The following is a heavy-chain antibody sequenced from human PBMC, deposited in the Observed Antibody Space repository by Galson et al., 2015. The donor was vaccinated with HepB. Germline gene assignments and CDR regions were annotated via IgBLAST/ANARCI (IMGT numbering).Heavy chain of an antibody. V-gene: IGHV1-69*13. J-gene: IGHJ4*02. D-gene: IGHD2-21*02. CDR3: ARWAAYCGGDCSPASYYFDY. CDR2: IIPIFGTA. CDR1: GGTFSSYA. Sequence: SVKVSCKASGGTFSSYAISWVRQAPGQGLEWMGGIIPIFGTANYAQKFQGRVTITADESTSTAYMELSSLRSEDTAVYYCARWAAYCGGDCSPASYYFDYWGQGTLVTVSS.